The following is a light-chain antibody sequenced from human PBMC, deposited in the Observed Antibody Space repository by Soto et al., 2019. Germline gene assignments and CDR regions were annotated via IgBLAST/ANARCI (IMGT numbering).Light chain of an antibody. CDR1: SSNIGAGYD. CDR2: GNR. CDR3: QSYDSSLCGWV. Sequence: QSALTQPPSVAGAPGQRVTLSCTGSSSNIGAGYDVHWYQQLPGTAPKLLIYGNRNRPSGVPHRFSGSKSGTSASLAITGLQTEDEADYYCQSYDSSLCGWVFGGGTQLTVL. V-gene: IGLV1-40*01. J-gene: IGLJ3*02.